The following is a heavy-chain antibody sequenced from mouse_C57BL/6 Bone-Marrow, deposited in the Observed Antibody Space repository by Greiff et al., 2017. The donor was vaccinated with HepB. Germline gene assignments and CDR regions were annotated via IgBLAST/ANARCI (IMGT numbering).Heavy chain of an antibody. CDR3: ARSPYDGPVGY. CDR1: GYTFTSYW. CDR2: IDPNSGGT. V-gene: IGHV1-72*01. J-gene: IGHJ2*01. D-gene: IGHD2-3*01. Sequence: QVQLQQPGAELVKPGASVTLSCKASGYTFTSYWMHWVKQRPGRGLEWIGRIDPNSGGTKYNEKFKSKATLTVDKPSSTAYMKLSSLTSEDTAVYYCARSPYDGPVGYWGQGTTLTVSS.